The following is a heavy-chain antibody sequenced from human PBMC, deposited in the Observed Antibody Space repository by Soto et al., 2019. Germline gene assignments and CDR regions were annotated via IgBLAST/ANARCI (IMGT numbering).Heavy chain of an antibody. D-gene: IGHD6-19*01. J-gene: IGHJ6*02. CDR3: AKELPSSGWYDRYYYGMDV. CDR1: GFTFSSYA. CDR2: ISGSGGST. V-gene: IGHV3-23*01. Sequence: GGSLRLSCAASGFTFSSYAMSWVRQAPGKGLEWVSAISGSGGSTYYADSVKGRFTISRDNSKNTLYLQMNSLRAEDTAVYYCAKELPSSGWYDRYYYGMDVWGQGTTVTVSS.